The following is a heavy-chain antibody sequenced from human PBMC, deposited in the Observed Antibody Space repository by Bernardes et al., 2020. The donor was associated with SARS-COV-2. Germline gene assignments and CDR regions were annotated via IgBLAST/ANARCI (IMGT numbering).Heavy chain of an antibody. CDR3: ATAPPYCTNGVCSNWFDP. CDR2: FDPEDGET. V-gene: IGHV1-24*01. J-gene: IGHJ5*02. D-gene: IGHD2-8*01. Sequence: ASVKVSCKVSGYTLTALSMHWVRQAPGKGLEWMGGFDPEDGETIYAQKFQGRVTMTEDTSTDTAYMELSSLRSEDTAVYYCATAPPYCTNGVCSNWFDPWGQGTLVTVSS. CDR1: GYTLTALS.